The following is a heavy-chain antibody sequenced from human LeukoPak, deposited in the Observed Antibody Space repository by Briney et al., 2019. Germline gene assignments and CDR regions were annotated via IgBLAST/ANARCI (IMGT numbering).Heavy chain of an antibody. D-gene: IGHD3-22*01. CDR1: GFTFSSYS. CDR3: ARDRRDFDTSGDFDY. CDR2: ISSSGTTI. J-gene: IGHJ4*02. V-gene: IGHV3-48*04. Sequence: GGSLRLSCAASGFTFSSYSMNWVRQAPGKGLEWVSYISSSGTTIYYADSVKGQFTISRDNAKNSLYLQMNSLRAEDTAIYYCARDRRDFDTSGDFDYWGQGTLVTVSS.